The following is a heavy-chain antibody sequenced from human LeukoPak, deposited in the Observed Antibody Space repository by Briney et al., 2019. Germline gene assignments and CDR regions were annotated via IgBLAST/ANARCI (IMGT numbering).Heavy chain of an antibody. J-gene: IGHJ4*02. V-gene: IGHV3-7*01. CDR2: IKQDGSEK. CDR1: GFTFSSYC. CDR3: ARDSPNTVTTLQYFDY. Sequence: GGSPRLSCAASGFTFSSYCISWVRQAPGQGLGWVANIKQDGSEKYYVDSVKARFNISRDNAKNSLYLQMNSLRAEDTAVYYCARDSPNTVTTLQYFDYWGQGTLVTVSS. D-gene: IGHD4-17*01.